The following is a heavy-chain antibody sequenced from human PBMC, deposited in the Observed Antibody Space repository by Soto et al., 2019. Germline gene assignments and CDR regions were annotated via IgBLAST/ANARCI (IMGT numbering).Heavy chain of an antibody. Sequence: GGSLRLSCAASGFTFRSYDMLWVRQATGKGLEWVSAIGTAGDTYYPGSVKGRFTISRENAKNSLYLQMNSLRAEDTAVYYCARSPGSAYYYYYGMDVWGQGTTVTVSS. CDR3: ARSPGSAYYYYYGMDV. V-gene: IGHV3-13*01. J-gene: IGHJ6*02. CDR1: GFTFRSYD. CDR2: IGTAGDT.